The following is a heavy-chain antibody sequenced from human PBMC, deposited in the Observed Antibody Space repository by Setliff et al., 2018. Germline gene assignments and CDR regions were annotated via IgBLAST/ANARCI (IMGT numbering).Heavy chain of an antibody. Sequence: ASVKVSCKASGYIFRDYYIHWVRQAPGHGLEWMGWINPNSGGREYAEAFQGRVTMTGDTSIRTAFMELSGLTSDDTAVYYCAGPFDVGPYPRPIDGLDLWGQGTRVTVSS. D-gene: IGHD3-9*01. CDR2: INPNSGGR. J-gene: IGHJ3*01. CDR1: GYIFRDYY. CDR3: AGPFDVGPYPRPIDGLDL. V-gene: IGHV1-2*02.